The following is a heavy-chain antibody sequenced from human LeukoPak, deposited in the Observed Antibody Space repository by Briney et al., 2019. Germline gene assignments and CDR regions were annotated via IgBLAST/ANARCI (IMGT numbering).Heavy chain of an antibody. Sequence: SETLSLTCTVSGGSISSSSYYWGWVRQPPGKGLEWIGSIYYRGSTYYNPSLKSQVTISEDTSKNQFSLKLSSVTAADTAVYYCARGGLDYFDSWGQGTLVTVSS. CDR1: GGSISSSSYY. CDR2: IYYRGST. CDR3: ARGGLDYFDS. D-gene: IGHD6-19*01. J-gene: IGHJ4*02. V-gene: IGHV4-39*07.